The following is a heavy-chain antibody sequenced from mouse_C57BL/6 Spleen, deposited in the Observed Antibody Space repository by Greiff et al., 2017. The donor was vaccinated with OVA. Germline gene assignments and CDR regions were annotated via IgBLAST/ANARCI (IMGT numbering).Heavy chain of an antibody. D-gene: IGHD2-4*01. Sequence: VQLQQSGAELVKPGASVKISCKASGYAFSSYWMNWVKQRPGKGLEWIGQIYPGDGDTNYNGKFKGKATLTADKSSSTAYMQLSSLTSEDSAVYFCARLYDYDGYFDVWGTGTTVTVSS. V-gene: IGHV1-80*01. CDR1: GYAFSSYW. CDR2: IYPGDGDT. CDR3: ARLYDYDGYFDV. J-gene: IGHJ1*03.